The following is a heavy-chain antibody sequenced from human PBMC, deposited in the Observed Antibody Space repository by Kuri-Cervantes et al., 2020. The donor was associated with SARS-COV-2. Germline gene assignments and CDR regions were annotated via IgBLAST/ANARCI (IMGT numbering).Heavy chain of an antibody. Sequence: LSLTCAASGFTFSSYAMHWVRQAPGKGLEWVAVISHDGKNKKCIASGKGRFTISRDNSKNTLYLQMNSRRAEDTAVYYCAKASWFGELLVPSDYWGQGTLVTVSS. CDR2: ISHDGKNK. J-gene: IGHJ4*02. V-gene: IGHV3-30*04. D-gene: IGHD3-10*01. CDR3: AKASWFGELLVPSDY. CDR1: GFTFSSYA.